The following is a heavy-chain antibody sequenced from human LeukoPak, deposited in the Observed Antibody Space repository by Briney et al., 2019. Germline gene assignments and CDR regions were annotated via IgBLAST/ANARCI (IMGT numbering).Heavy chain of an antibody. CDR3: AGSLYIIAVAGGFDY. D-gene: IGHD6-19*01. V-gene: IGHV5-51*01. J-gene: IGHJ4*02. CDR1: GYSFTSYW. CDR2: IYPGDSDT. Sequence: LGESLKISCKGSGYSFTSYWIGWVRQMPGKGLEWMGIIYPGDSDTRYSPSFQGQVTISADKSISTAYLQWSSLKASDTAMYYCAGSLYIIAVAGGFDYWGQGTLVTVSS.